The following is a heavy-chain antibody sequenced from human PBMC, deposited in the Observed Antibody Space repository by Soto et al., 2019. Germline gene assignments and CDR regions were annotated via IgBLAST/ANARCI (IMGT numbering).Heavy chain of an antibody. CDR2: ISGSGGST. J-gene: IGHJ4*02. CDR1: GFILSRYA. Sequence: EVQLLESGGGLVQPGGSLRLSCAASGFILSRYAMSWVRQAPGKGLEWVSAISGSGGSTYYADSVKGRFTRSRDKSKNTLYLQMNSLRAEDTAVYYCAKVGRGTADYWGQGTLLTVSS. D-gene: IGHD3-16*01. V-gene: IGHV3-23*01. CDR3: AKVGRGTADY.